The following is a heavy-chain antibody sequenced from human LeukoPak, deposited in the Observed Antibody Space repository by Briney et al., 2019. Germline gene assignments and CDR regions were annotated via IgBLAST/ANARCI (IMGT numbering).Heavy chain of an antibody. CDR1: RLTFSNSY. V-gene: IGHV3-7*01. CDR3: ARFTYDYDRSAWGIDY. CDR2: IKEDGSAK. J-gene: IGHJ4*02. D-gene: IGHD3-22*01. Sequence: PGGSLRLSCEVPRLTFSNSYLTWVRQAPEKGLEWVANIKEDGSAKAYSASVKGRFSVSRDNAKNSVYLQMNSLRAEDTAVYYCARFTYDYDRSAWGIDYWGQGTLVTVSS.